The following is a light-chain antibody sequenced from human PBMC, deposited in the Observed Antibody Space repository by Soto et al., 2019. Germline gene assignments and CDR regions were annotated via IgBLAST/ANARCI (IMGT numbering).Light chain of an antibody. CDR3: QSYGNRVSGSEV. V-gene: IGLV1-44*01. CDR2: TDS. CDR1: SSNIGGSS. J-gene: IGLJ2*01. Sequence: QSVLTQPPSASRTPGQRVTISCSGSSSNIGGSSVSWYQHLPRTAPKLLIYTDSRRPSGVPDRFSGSKSGTSASLAISGLQAVAEADYDFQSYGNRVSGSEVFGGGTKVTVL.